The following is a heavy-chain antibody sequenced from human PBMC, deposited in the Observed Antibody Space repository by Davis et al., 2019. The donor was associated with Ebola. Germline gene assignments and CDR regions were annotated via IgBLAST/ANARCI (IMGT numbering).Heavy chain of an antibody. D-gene: IGHD7-27*01. V-gene: IGHV1-69*06. CDR2: IIPIFGTA. Sequence: SVKVSCKASGYTFTGYYMHWVRQAPGQGLEWMGGIIPIFGTANYAQKFQGRVTMTEDTSTDTAYMELTSLRSEDMAMYYCASGFGIRNRELGFCDWGQGTLVTVSS. CDR3: ASGFGIRNRELGFCD. J-gene: IGHJ4*02. CDR1: GYTFTGYY.